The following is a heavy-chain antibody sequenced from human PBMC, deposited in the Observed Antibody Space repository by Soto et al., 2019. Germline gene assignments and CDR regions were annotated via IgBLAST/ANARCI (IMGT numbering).Heavy chain of an antibody. J-gene: IGHJ4*02. V-gene: IGHV4-31*03. Sequence: QVQLQESGPGLVKPSQTLSLTCTVSGGSISSGGYYWSWIRQHPGKGLEWIGYIYYSGSTYYNPSLKSRVTRAVDTSKNQFSLKLSSVTAADTAVYYCARGYDSSGYSPTDPIRYYFDYWGQGTLVTVSS. D-gene: IGHD3-22*01. CDR1: GGSISSGGYY. CDR3: ARGYDSSGYSPTDPIRYYFDY. CDR2: IYYSGST.